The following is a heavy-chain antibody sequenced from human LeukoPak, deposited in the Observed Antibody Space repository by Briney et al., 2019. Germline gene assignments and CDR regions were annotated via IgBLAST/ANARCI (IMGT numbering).Heavy chain of an antibody. CDR1: GFTFSSYS. CDR3: ARGGDNYYDSSGYSGY. Sequence: GGSLRLSCAASGFTFSSYSMNWVRQAPGRGLEWVSSITSSSSYIYYADSVKGRFTISRDNAKNSLYLQMNSLRAEDTAVYYCARGGDNYYDSSGYSGYWGQGTPVNVFS. V-gene: IGHV3-21*01. D-gene: IGHD3-22*01. CDR2: ITSSSSYI. J-gene: IGHJ4*02.